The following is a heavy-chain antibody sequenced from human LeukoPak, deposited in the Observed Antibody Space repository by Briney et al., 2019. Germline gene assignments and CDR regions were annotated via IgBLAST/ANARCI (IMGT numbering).Heavy chain of an antibody. D-gene: IGHD2-15*01. V-gene: IGHV4-34*01. Sequence: PSETLSLTCAVYGGSFSGYYWSWIRQPPGKGLEWIGEINHSGSTNYNPSLKSRVTISVDTSKNQFSLKLSSVTAADAAVYYCARVWGRDCSGGSCYGFRWFDPWGQGTLVTVSS. CDR3: ARVWGRDCSGGSCYGFRWFDP. J-gene: IGHJ5*02. CDR1: GGSFSGYY. CDR2: INHSGST.